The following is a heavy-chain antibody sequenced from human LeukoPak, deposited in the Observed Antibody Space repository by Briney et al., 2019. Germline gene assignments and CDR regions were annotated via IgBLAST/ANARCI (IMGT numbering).Heavy chain of an antibody. V-gene: IGHV4-38-2*02. CDR2: IYHSGST. D-gene: IGHD3-9*01. CDR3: ARDRWYDILTGYYGRSANWFDP. J-gene: IGHJ5*02. Sequence: PSETLSLTCAVSGYSISSGYYWGWIRQPPGKGLEWIGRIYHSGSTYYNPSLKSRVTISVDTSKNQFSLKLSSVTAADTAVYYCARDRWYDILTGYYGRSANWFDPWGQGTLVTVSS. CDR1: GYSISSGYY.